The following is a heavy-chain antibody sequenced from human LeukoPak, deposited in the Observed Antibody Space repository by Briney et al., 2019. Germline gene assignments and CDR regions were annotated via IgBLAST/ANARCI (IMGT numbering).Heavy chain of an antibody. CDR2: ISSSGSTI. CDR3: ARGLPLFLEWSQDPSYYYGMDV. J-gene: IGHJ6*02. Sequence: GGSPRLSCAASGFTFDDYGMSWVRQAPGKGLEWVSYISSSGSTIYYADSVKGRFTISRDNAKNSLYLQMNSLRAEDTAVYYCARGLPLFLEWSQDPSYYYGMDVWGQGTTVTVSS. CDR1: GFTFDDYG. V-gene: IGHV3-11*01. D-gene: IGHD3-3*01.